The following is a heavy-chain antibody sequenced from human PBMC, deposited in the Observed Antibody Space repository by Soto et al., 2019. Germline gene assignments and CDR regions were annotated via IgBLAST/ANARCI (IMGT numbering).Heavy chain of an antibody. CDR3: AGRASRYYYDSSGYFDY. CDR1: GGSISSSSYY. Sequence: SETLSLTCTVSGGSISSSSYYWCWILHPPGKGLEWIGSIFYSGTTYYNPSLKSRVTISVDTSKNQFSLKLSSVTAADTAVYYCAGRASRYYYDSSGYFDYWGQGTLVTVSS. V-gene: IGHV4-39*07. D-gene: IGHD3-22*01. CDR2: IFYSGTT. J-gene: IGHJ4*02.